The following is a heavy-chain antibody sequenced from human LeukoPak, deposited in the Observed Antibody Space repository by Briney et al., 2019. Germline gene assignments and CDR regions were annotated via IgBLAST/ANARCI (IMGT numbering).Heavy chain of an antibody. CDR1: GFTFSSYA. D-gene: IGHD3-10*01. CDR2: ISYDGSNK. J-gene: IGHJ4*02. CDR3: AKGITYYYGSGTPGGSEY. Sequence: PGRSLRLSCAASGFTFSSYAMHWVRQAPGKGLEWVAVISYDGSNKYYADSVKGRFTISRDNSKNTLYLQMNSLRAEDTAVYYCAKGITYYYGSGTPGGSEYWGQGTLVTVSS. V-gene: IGHV3-30*04.